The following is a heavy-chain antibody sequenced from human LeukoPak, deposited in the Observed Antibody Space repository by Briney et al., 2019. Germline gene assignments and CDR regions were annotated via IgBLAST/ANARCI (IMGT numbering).Heavy chain of an antibody. Sequence: LGESLKISCKGSGYSFTSHWISWVRQMPGKGLEWMGRIDPSDSYTNYSPSFQGHVTISADKSIGTAYLQWSSLKASHTAMYYCARHRGGDYGLDAFDIWGQGTMVTVSS. J-gene: IGHJ3*02. CDR3: ARHRGGDYGLDAFDI. V-gene: IGHV5-10-1*01. D-gene: IGHD4-17*01. CDR1: GYSFTSHW. CDR2: IDPSDSYT.